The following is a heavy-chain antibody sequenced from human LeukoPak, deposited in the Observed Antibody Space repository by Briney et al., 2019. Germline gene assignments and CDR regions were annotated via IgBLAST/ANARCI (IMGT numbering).Heavy chain of an antibody. J-gene: IGHJ4*02. V-gene: IGHV3-7*01. Sequence: PGRSLRLSCAASGFTSSSYWMSWVRQAPGKWLEWVANIKQDGSEKYYVDSVKDRFTISRDNAKNSLYLQMDSLRAEDTAVYYCARGPYCGGDCYLYYFGYWGQGTLVTVSS. CDR2: IKQDGSEK. CDR3: ARGPYCGGDCYLYYFGY. D-gene: IGHD2-21*02. CDR1: GFTSSSYW.